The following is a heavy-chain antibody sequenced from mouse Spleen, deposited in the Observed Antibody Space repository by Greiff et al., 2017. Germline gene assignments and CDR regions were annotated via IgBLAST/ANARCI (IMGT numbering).Heavy chain of an antibody. V-gene: IGHV1-26*01. D-gene: IGHD1-1*01. CDR3: ASYYYGSSLFAY. J-gene: IGHJ3*01. CDR2: INPNNGGT. Sequence: VQLQQSGPELVKPGASVKISCKASGYTFTDYYMNWVKQSHGKSLEWIGDINPNNGGTSYNQKFKGKATLTVDKSSSTAYMELRSLTSEDSAVYYCASYYYGSSLFAYWGQGTLVTVSA. CDR1: GYTFTDYY.